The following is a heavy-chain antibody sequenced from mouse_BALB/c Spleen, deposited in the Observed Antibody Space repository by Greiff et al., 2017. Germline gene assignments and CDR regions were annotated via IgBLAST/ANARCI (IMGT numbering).Heavy chain of an antibody. J-gene: IGHJ3*01. D-gene: IGHD1-2*01. CDR2: INPGSGGT. CDR3: AREEDGPSWFAY. Sequence: VQLQQSGAELVRPGTSVKVSCKASGYAFTNYLIEWVKQRPGQGLEWIGVINPGSGGTNYNEKFKGKATLTADKSSSTAYMQLSSLTSDDSAVYFCAREEDGPSWFAYWRQGTLVTVSA. V-gene: IGHV1-54*01. CDR1: GYAFTNYL.